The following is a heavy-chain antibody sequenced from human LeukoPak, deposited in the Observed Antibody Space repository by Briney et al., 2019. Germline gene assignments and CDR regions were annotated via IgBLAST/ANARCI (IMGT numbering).Heavy chain of an antibody. Sequence: GGSLRLSCAASGFTLSSSLNWVRQAPGKGLEWVASITPDTSTHYTDLLKGRFTISRDNAQNSPYLQMDSLRVEDTAVYYCARDKPGIAAPDVWGKGTTVIVSS. CDR1: GFTLSSS. CDR2: ITPDTST. V-gene: IGHV3-69-1*01. CDR3: ARDKPGIAAPDV. D-gene: IGHD6-13*01. J-gene: IGHJ6*04.